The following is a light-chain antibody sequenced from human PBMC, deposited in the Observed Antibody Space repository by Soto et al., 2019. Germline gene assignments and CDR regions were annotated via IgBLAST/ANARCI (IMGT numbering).Light chain of an antibody. CDR3: QVWDSSSDPFYV. CDR2: YDS. Sequence: SYELTQPPSVSVAPGKTARITCGGNNIGSKSVHWYQQKPGQAPVLVIYYDSDRPSGIPERFSGSNSGNTATLTISRVEAGDEAEYYCQVWDSSSDPFYVFGTGTKLTVL. J-gene: IGLJ1*01. CDR1: NIGSKS. V-gene: IGLV3-21*04.